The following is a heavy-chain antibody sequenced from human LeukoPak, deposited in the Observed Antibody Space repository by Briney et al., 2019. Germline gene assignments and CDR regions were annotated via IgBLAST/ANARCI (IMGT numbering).Heavy chain of an antibody. V-gene: IGHV4-59*08. D-gene: IGHD6-13*01. CDR2: IYYSGST. CDR1: GVSISSYY. Sequence: SETLSLTCTVSGVSISSYYWSWIWQPPGKGLEWIGYIYYSGSTNYNPSLKSRVTISLDTSKNQFSLKLSSVTAADTAVYYCARHDGSSWYYAFDVWGQGTMVTVSS. CDR3: ARHDGSSWYYAFDV. J-gene: IGHJ3*01.